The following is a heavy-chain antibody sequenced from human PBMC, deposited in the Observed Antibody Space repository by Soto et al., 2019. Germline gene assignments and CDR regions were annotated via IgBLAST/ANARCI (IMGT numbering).Heavy chain of an antibody. Sequence: EVQLVESGGGLVQPGGSLRLSCAASGFTVSSNSMSWVRQAPGRGLEWVSVIYSGGSTYYADSVKGRFTISRDNSKNTLYLQMNSLRAEDTAVYYCARGGGRGRYSSSWYEYYYYGMDIWGQGTTVTVSS. CDR3: ARGGGRGRYSSSWYEYYYYGMDI. CDR1: GFTVSSNS. J-gene: IGHJ6*02. D-gene: IGHD6-13*01. CDR2: IYSGGST. V-gene: IGHV3-66*01.